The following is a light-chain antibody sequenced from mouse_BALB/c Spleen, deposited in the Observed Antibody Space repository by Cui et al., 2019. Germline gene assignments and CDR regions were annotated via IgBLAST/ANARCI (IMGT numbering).Light chain of an antibody. V-gene: IGKV4-59*01. J-gene: IGKJ2*01. CDR2: DTS. Sequence: QIVLTQSPAIMSASPREKVTMTCNASSSVNYMKCNKQKSGISPKRWIYDTSQLASGVPARFGGSGSVTSYSLTISSMEAEDAATNYCQQWSSNPPTFGGGTKLEIK. CDR1: SSVNY. CDR3: QQWSSNPPT.